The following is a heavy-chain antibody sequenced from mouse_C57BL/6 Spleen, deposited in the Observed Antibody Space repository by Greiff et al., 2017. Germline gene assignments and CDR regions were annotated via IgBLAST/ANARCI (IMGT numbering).Heavy chain of an antibody. CDR3: ARGGRLRAFDY. V-gene: IGHV1-15*01. D-gene: IGHD2-4*01. Sequence: VQLQQSGAELVRPGASVTLSCKASGYTFTDYEMHWVKQTPVHGLEWIGAIDPETGGTAYNQKFKGKAILTADKSSSTAYMELSSLTSEDSAVYYCARGGRLRAFDYWGQGTTLTVSS. CDR2: IDPETGGT. CDR1: GYTFTDYE. J-gene: IGHJ2*01.